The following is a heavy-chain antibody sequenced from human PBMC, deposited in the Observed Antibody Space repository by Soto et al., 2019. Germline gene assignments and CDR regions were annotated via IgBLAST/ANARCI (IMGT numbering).Heavy chain of an antibody. D-gene: IGHD6-6*01. J-gene: IGHJ4*02. Sequence: GGSLRLSCAASEFTFSSYAMSWVRQTTEKGLEWISAITGSGAYTYHADSVKGRFTISRDNSKNTLYLQMNSLRAEDTALYYCVKGSASSSPYYFDYWGPGTLVTVSS. CDR3: VKGSASSSPYYFDY. CDR1: EFTFSSYA. V-gene: IGHV3-23*01. CDR2: ITGSGAYT.